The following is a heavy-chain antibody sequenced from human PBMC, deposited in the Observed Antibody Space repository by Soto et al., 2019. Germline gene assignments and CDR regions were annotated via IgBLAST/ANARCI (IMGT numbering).Heavy chain of an antibody. CDR3: ARGGSITMPLDI. CDR1: GGTFSSYA. CDR2: IIPIFGTA. D-gene: IGHD3-10*01. V-gene: IGHV1-69*06. Sequence: ASVKVSCKASGGTFSSYAISWVRQAPGQGLEWMGGIIPIFGTANYAQKFRGRVTITADKSTSTAYMELSSLRSEDTAVYYCARGGSITMPLDIWGQGTMVTVSS. J-gene: IGHJ3*02.